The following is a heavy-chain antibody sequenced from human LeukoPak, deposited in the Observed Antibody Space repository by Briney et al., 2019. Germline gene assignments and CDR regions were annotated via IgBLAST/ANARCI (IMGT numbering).Heavy chain of an antibody. CDR3: ARDSLSWPNYAFDL. J-gene: IGHJ3*01. V-gene: IGHV1-69*05. CDR1: GGTFSSYA. CDR2: IIPIFGTA. D-gene: IGHD6-13*01. Sequence: ASVKVSCTASGGTFSSYAINWVRQAPGRGLEWMGGIIPIFGTANYAQKFQGRVTVTTDESTSTAYMELSSLRSEDTAVYYCARDSLSWPNYAFDLWGQGTLVTVSS.